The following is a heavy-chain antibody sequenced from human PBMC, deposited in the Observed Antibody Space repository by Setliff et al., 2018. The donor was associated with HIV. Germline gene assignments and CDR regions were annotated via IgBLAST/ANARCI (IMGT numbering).Heavy chain of an antibody. CDR3: AREGYDILTGYWKAFDI. J-gene: IGHJ3*02. Sequence: PGGSLRLSCAASGFTFSSYWMSWVRQAPGKGLEWVANIKQDGSEKYYVDSVKGRFTISRDNAKNSLYLQMNSPRAEDTAVYYCAREGYDILTGYWKAFDIWGQGTMVTV. D-gene: IGHD3-9*01. CDR1: GFTFSSYW. CDR2: IKQDGSEK. V-gene: IGHV3-7*01.